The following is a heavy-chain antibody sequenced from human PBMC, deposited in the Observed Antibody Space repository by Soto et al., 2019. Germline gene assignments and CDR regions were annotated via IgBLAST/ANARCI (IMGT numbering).Heavy chain of an antibody. Sequence: SVKVSCKASGGTFSSYAISWVRQAPGQGLEWMGGIIPIFGTANYAQKFQGRVTITADESTSTAYMELSSLRSEDTAVYYCARLAYYDFWSGYWNWFDPWGQGTLVTVSS. J-gene: IGHJ5*02. CDR3: ARLAYYDFWSGYWNWFDP. D-gene: IGHD3-3*01. CDR2: IIPIFGTA. CDR1: GGTFSSYA. V-gene: IGHV1-69*13.